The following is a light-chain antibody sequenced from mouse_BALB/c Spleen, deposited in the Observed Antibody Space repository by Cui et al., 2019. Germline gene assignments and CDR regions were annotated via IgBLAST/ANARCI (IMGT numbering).Light chain of an antibody. CDR1: SSVSY. CDR2: STS. Sequence: QIVLTKSPAIMSASPGEKVTITCSASSSVSYMHWFQQKPGTSPKLWFYSTSNLASGVPARFSGSGSGTSYSLTISRMEAEDAATYYCQQRSSYPLTFGAGTKLELK. V-gene: IGKV4-57*01. CDR3: QQRSSYPLT. J-gene: IGKJ5*01.